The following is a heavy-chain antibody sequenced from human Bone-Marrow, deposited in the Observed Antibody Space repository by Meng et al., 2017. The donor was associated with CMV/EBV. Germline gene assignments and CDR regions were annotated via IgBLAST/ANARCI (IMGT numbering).Heavy chain of an antibody. CDR3: ARGHPEWLGHEVEYFQH. V-gene: IGHV1-69*05. D-gene: IGHD3-3*01. CDR2: IIPIFGTA. Sequence: SVKVSCKASGGTFSSYAISWVRQAPGQGLEWMGGIIPIFGTANYAQKFQGRVTITTDESTSTAYMELSSLRSEDTAVYYCARGHPEWLGHEVEYFQHWGQGTRVTVSS. J-gene: IGHJ1*01. CDR1: GGTFSSYA.